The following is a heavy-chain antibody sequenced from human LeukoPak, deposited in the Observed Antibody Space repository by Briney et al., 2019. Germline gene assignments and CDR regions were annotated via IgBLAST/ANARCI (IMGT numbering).Heavy chain of an antibody. CDR3: ASDWKTCSFDY. CDR2: IYYDGSNI. CDR1: EFTFTTYG. V-gene: IGHV3-33*01. D-gene: IGHD1-1*01. J-gene: IGHJ4*02. Sequence: PGGSLRLYCAASEFTFTTYGMHWVRQAPGKGLEWVAFIYYDGSNIYYADYVKGRFTISRDISKNTLYLQMDSLRAEDTAIYYCASDWKTCSFDYWGQGTLVTVSS.